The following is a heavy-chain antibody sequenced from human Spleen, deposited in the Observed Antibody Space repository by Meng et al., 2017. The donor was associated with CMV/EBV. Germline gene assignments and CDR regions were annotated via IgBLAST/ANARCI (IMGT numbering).Heavy chain of an antibody. V-gene: IGHV5-51*01. CDR2: IYPGDSET. J-gene: IGHJ4*02. CDR3: ARQGGVAPLDY. CDR1: GYAFTNYW. Sequence: ISCQVSGYAFTNYWIAWVRQLPGKGLECMGIIYPGDSETRYSPSFQGQVTISADKSISTAYLQWSSLTASDTAMYYCARQGGVAPLDYWGQGTLVTVSS. D-gene: IGHD2-15*01.